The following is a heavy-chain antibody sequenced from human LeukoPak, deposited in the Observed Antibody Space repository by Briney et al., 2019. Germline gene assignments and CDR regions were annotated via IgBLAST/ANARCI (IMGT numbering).Heavy chain of an antibody. CDR3: ARGAGITIFWSALFVDYFDY. CDR1: GGTFSSYA. D-gene: IGHD3-9*01. V-gene: IGHV1-69*13. Sequence: ASVKVSCKASGGTFSSYAISWVRQAPGQGLEWMGGIIPIFGTANYAQKFQGRVTITADESTSTAYMELSSLRSEDTAVYYCARGAGITIFWSALFVDYFDYWGQGTLVTVPS. CDR2: IIPIFGTA. J-gene: IGHJ4*02.